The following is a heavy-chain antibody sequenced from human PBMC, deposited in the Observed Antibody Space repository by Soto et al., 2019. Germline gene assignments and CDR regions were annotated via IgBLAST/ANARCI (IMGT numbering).Heavy chain of an antibody. D-gene: IGHD3-16*01. CDR2: ISYDGSNK. Sequence: GGSLRLSCAASGFTFSSYGMHWVRQAPGKGLEWVAVISYDGSNKYYADSVKGRFTISRDNSKNTLYLQMNSLRAEDTAVYYCAKEVKKDVYYVTDYYYYGMDGWAQGTTVTVSS. V-gene: IGHV3-30*18. CDR1: GFTFSSYG. CDR3: AKEVKKDVYYVTDYYYYGMDG. J-gene: IGHJ6*02.